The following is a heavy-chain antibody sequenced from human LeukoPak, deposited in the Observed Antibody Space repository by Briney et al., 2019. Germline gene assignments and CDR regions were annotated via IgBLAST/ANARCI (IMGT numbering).Heavy chain of an antibody. J-gene: IGHJ4*02. Sequence: SETLSLTCTVSGGSISSSGYYWGWLRQPPGKGLEWIGSFYYTGSTYYSPSLKSRATISRDTSKNQFSLKLSSVTAADTAVYYCAREDGGNSLDYWGQGTLVTVSS. CDR3: AREDGGNSLDY. D-gene: IGHD4-23*01. CDR1: GGSISSSGYY. CDR2: FYYTGST. V-gene: IGHV4-39*07.